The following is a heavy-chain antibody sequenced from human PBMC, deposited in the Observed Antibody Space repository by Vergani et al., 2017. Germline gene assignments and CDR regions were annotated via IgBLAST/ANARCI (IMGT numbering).Heavy chain of an antibody. Sequence: EVQLVESGGGLVQPGRSLRLSCAASGFTFDDYAMHWVRQAPGKGLEWVSGISWNSGSIGYADSVKGRFTISRDNAKNTLYLQMNSLRAEDTAVYYCARDAPTGTYYWGQGTLVTVSS. CDR2: ISWNSGSI. V-gene: IGHV3-9*01. J-gene: IGHJ4*02. CDR1: GFTFDDYA. D-gene: IGHD1-1*01. CDR3: ARDAPTGTYY.